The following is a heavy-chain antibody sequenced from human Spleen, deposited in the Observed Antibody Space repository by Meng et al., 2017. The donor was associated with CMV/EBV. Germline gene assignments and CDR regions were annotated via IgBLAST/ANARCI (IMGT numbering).Heavy chain of an antibody. CDR1: GGSFSGYY. J-gene: IGHJ6*02. Sequence: SQTLSLTCAVYGGSFSGYYWSWIRQPPGKGLEWIGEINHSGSTNYNPSLKSRVTISVDTSKNQLSLKLSSVTAADTAVYYCARGPHSSSYYYYYGMDVWGQGTTVTVSS. CDR2: INHSGST. CDR3: ARGPHSSSYYYYYGMDV. D-gene: IGHD6-6*01. V-gene: IGHV4-34*01.